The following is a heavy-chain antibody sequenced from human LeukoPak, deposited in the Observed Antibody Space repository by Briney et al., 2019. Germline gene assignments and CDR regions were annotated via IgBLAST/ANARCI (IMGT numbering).Heavy chain of an antibody. D-gene: IGHD3-16*01. Sequence: GGSLRLSCAASGFTFSSYAMSWVRQAPGKGLEWVSAISGSGGSTYYADSVKGRFTISRDNSKNTLCLQMNSLRAEDTAVYYCAARYDYVWGSYGDYWGQGTLVTVSS. CDR3: AARYDYVWGSYGDY. CDR1: GFTFSSYA. CDR2: ISGSGGST. V-gene: IGHV3-23*01. J-gene: IGHJ4*02.